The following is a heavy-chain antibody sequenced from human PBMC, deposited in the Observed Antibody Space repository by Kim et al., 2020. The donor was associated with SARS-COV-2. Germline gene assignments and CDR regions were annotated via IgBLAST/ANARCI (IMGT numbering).Heavy chain of an antibody. J-gene: IGHJ1*01. CDR1: GGSISSSNW. V-gene: IGHV4-4*02. CDR2: IYHSGST. Sequence: SETLSLTCAVSGGSISSSNWWSWVRQPPGKGLEWIGEIYHSGSTNYNPSLKSRVTISVDKSKNQFSLKLSSVTAADTAVYYCARDMGDCSGGSCYSGEYLQHWGQGTLVTVSA. CDR3: ARDMGDCSGGSCYSGEYLQH. D-gene: IGHD2-15*01.